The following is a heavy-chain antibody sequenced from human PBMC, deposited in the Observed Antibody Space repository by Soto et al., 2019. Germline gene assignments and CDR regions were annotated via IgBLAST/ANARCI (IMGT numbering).Heavy chain of an antibody. CDR3: AREREGLRYYYYYGMDV. V-gene: IGHV1-46*01. CDR1: GYTFTSYY. CDR2: INPSGGST. Sequence: ASVKVSCKASGYTFTSYYMHWVRQAPGQGLEWMGIINPSGGSTNYAQKLQGRVTMTTDTSTSTAYMELRSLRSDDTAVYYCAREREGLRYYYYYGMDVWGQGTTVTVSS. J-gene: IGHJ6*02. D-gene: IGHD5-12*01.